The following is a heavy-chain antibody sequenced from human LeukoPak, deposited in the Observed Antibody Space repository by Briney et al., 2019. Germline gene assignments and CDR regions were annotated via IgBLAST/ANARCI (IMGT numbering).Heavy chain of an antibody. V-gene: IGHV4-34*01. CDR2: INHSGST. CDR1: GGSFSGYY. J-gene: IGHJ4*02. D-gene: IGHD3-22*01. Sequence: PSETLSLTCAVYGGSFSGYYWSWIRQPPGKGLEWIGEINHSGSTNYNPSLKSRVTISVDTSKNQFSLKLSSVTAADTAVYYCAKAVYESSGYTLDYWGQGTLVTVSS. CDR3: AKAVYESSGYTLDY.